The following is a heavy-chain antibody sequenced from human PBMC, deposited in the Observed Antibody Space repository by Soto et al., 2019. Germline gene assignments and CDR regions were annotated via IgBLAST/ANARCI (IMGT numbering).Heavy chain of an antibody. V-gene: IGHV3-23*01. CDR1: GYTFSSYA. CDR3: ARRGPGTYFDY. J-gene: IGHJ4*02. D-gene: IGHD6-13*01. CDR2: ISGSGDST. Sequence: GGSLGLSCAATGYTFSSYAMGRVRQAPGKGLEWVSAISGSGDSTYYTDSVKGRITISRDNSKNTLYLQMNSLRAEDTAVYYCARRGPGTYFDYWGQGTLVTVSS.